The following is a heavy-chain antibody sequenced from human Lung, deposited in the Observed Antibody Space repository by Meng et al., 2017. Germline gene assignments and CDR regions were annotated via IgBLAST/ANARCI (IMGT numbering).Heavy chain of an antibody. D-gene: IGHD3-22*01. CDR1: VYTVTPYG. V-gene: IGHV1-18*01. CDR2: ISGYNGNT. CDR3: ARDFSHDPYDSSGLAYYLDY. J-gene: IGHJ4*02. Sequence: SAAMGKETGAAVRVSHKASVYTVTPYGSSWGRKSPVQWLEVRGWISGYNGNTRDGQKLQVRVIMTTYTSTSTAYMELKSLRSDDKPVYFCARDFSHDPYDSSGLAYYLDYWGQGTLVTVSS.